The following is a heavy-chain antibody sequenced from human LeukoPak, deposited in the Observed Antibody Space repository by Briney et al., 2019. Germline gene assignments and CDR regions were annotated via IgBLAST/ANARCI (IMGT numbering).Heavy chain of an antibody. CDR2: ISGSGGST. Sequence: GGSLRLSCAASGFTFDDYGMSWVRQAPGKGLEWVSAISGSGGSTYYADSVKGRFTISRDNSKNTLYLQMNSLRAEDTAVYYCAKYSSSSQFDYWGQGTLVTVSS. D-gene: IGHD6-6*01. J-gene: IGHJ4*02. V-gene: IGHV3-23*01. CDR1: GFTFDDYG. CDR3: AKYSSSSQFDY.